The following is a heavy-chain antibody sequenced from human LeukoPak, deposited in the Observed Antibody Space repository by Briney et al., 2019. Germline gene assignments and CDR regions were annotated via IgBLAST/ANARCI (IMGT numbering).Heavy chain of an antibody. CDR1: GFTFSTYW. J-gene: IGHJ4*02. Sequence: GGSLRLSCAASGFTFSTYWMSWVRQAPGKGPEWVANIKQDGSEMYYVDSVKGRFTISRDNSKNTLYLQMNSLRAEDTAVYYCARDNPSGSYDYWGQGTLVTVSS. D-gene: IGHD1-26*01. CDR3: ARDNPSGSYDY. CDR2: IKQDGSEM. V-gene: IGHV3-7*03.